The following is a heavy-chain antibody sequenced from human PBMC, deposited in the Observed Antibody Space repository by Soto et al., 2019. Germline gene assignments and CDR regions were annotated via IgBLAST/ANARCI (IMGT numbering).Heavy chain of an antibody. CDR2: LIPIFGTA. CDR1: GGTFSSHA. D-gene: IGHD1-1*01. V-gene: IGHV1-69*12. Sequence: QVQLVQSGAEVKKPGSSVKVSCKASGGTFSSHAISWVRQAPGQGLEWMGGLIPIFGTANYAQKFQGRVTITADESTNTAYMDLSSLRSEDTAVYYCAIPDAYKGYYNGMAVWGQGTTVTVSS. CDR3: AIPDAYKGYYNGMAV. J-gene: IGHJ6*02.